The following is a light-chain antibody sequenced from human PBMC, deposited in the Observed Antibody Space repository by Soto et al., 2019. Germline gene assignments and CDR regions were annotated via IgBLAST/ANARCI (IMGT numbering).Light chain of an antibody. V-gene: IGKV3D-11*02. J-gene: IGKJ1*01. CDR2: GAS. Sequence: EIVMTHSPATLSLSPGERATLSFLSSVSFSTNLAWYQQKAGQAPRLLIYGASTRATGIPARFSGSGSGTDFTLTISSLEPEDSAIYYCQQRSSWHTFGQGTKVDIK. CDR1: VSFSTN. CDR3: QQRSSWHT.